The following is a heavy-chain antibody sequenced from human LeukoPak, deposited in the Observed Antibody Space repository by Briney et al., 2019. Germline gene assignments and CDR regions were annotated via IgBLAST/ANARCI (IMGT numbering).Heavy chain of an antibody. CDR2: IYYSGST. Sequence: PSETLSLTCTVSGGSISSSNYFWGWIRQPPGKGLEWIGSIYYSGSTYYNPSLKSRVTISVDTSKNQFSLRLSSVTAADTAVYYCARKAQPLDAFDIWGQGTMVTVSS. D-gene: IGHD5-18*01. J-gene: IGHJ3*02. CDR3: ARKAQPLDAFDI. CDR1: GGSISSSNYF. V-gene: IGHV4-39*07.